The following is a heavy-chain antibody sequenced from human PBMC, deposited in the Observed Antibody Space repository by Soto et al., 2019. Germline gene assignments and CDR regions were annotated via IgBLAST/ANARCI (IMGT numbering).Heavy chain of an antibody. J-gene: IGHJ3*01. D-gene: IGHD1-26*01. V-gene: IGHV3-74*01. CDR3: ARGDRGAFDL. CDR1: GFTFSYYW. CDR2: IHSDGSST. Sequence: EVQLVESGGGLVRPGGSLRLSCAASGFTFSYYWMHWVHQAPGKGLVWVSRIHSDGSSTTYADFVKGRFIISRDNASNTVDLQMNSVRVEDTAVYYCARGDRGAFDLWGQGTVVTVSS.